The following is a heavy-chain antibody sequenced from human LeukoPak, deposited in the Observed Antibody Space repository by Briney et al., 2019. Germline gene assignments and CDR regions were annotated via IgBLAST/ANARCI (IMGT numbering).Heavy chain of an antibody. CDR1: GFTFSSYG. V-gene: IGHV3-33*01. CDR3: ARDRSSDFWSGYSTPDY. D-gene: IGHD3-3*01. CDR2: IWNEGSNK. J-gene: IGHJ4*02. Sequence: GRCLRLSCAASGFTFSSYGMHWGRQAPGKGREWVAGIWNEGSNKNYADSGKGGFTISRDNSKNTLYRQMNSLRAEETAVYYCARDRSSDFWSGYSTPDYWGQGTLVTVSS.